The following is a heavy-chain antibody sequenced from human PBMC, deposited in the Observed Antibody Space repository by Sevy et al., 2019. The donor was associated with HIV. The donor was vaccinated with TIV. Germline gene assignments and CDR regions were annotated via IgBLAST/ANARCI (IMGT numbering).Heavy chain of an antibody. J-gene: IGHJ5*02. CDR2: IYYTGTT. Sequence: SETLSLTCTVSGGSVRSSSYYWAWIRQPPGKGLECIGTIYYTGTTSYIPSLKSRLTLSVDKSKNQHSLKLSSVTAADTATYYCARQEYSSSPFDPWGQGALVTVSS. V-gene: IGHV4-39*01. CDR1: GGSVRSSSYY. D-gene: IGHD6-13*01. CDR3: ARQEYSSSPFDP.